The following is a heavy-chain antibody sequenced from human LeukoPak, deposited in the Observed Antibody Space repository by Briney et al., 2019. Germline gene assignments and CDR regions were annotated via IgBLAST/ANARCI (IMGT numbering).Heavy chain of an antibody. CDR3: ARSPRIYDSSGYYLVEYFDL. CDR1: GFTVSTNY. J-gene: IGHJ2*01. CDR2: IYSGGST. Sequence: GGSLRLSCAASGFTVSTNYMSWVRQAPGKGLEWVSIIYSGGSTSYADSVRGRFIISRDISKNTLFLQMSSLRAEDTAVYYCARSPRIYDSSGYYLVEYFDLWGRGTLVTVSS. V-gene: IGHV3-53*01. D-gene: IGHD3-22*01.